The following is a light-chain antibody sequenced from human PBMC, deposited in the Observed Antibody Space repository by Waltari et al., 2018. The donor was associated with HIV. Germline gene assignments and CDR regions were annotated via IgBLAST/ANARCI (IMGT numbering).Light chain of an antibody. J-gene: IGLJ2*01. CDR2: RNN. Sequence: QSVLTQPPSASGTPGQRVTISCSGNSSNIGSNHVYWYQQLPGTAPKLLIYRNNTRPARVPGRFSGSQSGTSASLAIGGLRSEDEADYYCAAWDDSLKVFGGGTKLTVL. CDR1: SSNIGSNH. CDR3: AAWDDSLKV. V-gene: IGLV1-47*01.